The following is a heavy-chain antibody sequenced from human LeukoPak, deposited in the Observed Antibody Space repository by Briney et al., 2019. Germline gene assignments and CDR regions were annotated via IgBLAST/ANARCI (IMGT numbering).Heavy chain of an antibody. Sequence: GGSLRLSSAASDFVFSDHYMSWVRQAPGKGLEWVSYISSGGDSIYYADSVKGRFTISRDNAKNSLYLQMSSLRAEDTAVYYCAREMEGDFGSATFFDLWGQGSMVTVSS. CDR2: ISSGGDSI. CDR1: DFVFSDHY. CDR3: AREMEGDFGSATFFDL. V-gene: IGHV3-11*01. D-gene: IGHD3-10*01. J-gene: IGHJ4*02.